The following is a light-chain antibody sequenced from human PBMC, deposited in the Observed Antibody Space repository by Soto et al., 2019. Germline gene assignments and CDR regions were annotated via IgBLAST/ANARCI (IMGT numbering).Light chain of an antibody. V-gene: IGKV3-20*01. Sequence: IVLTQSPGTLSLSPGERATLSCRASQYVSTTFFAWYQQKPGQAPRLLIYGTSNRATGIPDRFSGSGSGTDFTLTISRPEPEDFAVYYCQQDGSSPLTFSGGTRMEIK. J-gene: IGKJ4*01. CDR2: GTS. CDR1: QYVSTTF. CDR3: QQDGSSPLT.